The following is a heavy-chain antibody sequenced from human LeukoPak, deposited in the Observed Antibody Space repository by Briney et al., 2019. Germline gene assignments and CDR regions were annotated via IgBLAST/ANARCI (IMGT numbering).Heavy chain of an antibody. CDR3: ATAPILRGEGGEHYKYGMDV. V-gene: IGHV4-4*02. Sequence: SETLSLTCAVSVGSINSGNWWSWVRQSPGKGLEWIGEIYHNGTPNYNPSLKSRVTISADTFKNHFSLKMTSVTAAGTAVYYCATAPILRGEGGEHYKYGMDVWGQGTTVIVSS. CDR1: VGSINSGNW. CDR2: IYHNGTP. J-gene: IGHJ6*02. D-gene: IGHD2-2*02.